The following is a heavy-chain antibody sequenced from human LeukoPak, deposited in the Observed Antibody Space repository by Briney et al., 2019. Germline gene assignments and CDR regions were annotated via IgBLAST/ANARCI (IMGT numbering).Heavy chain of an antibody. Sequence: GVLRLSCTASGFTFSDSAMNWVRQTPGKGLEWVGFIRSKAYGGTTEYAASVKGRFTISRDDSKSIVYLQMNSLEIEDTAVYYCTTYYDILTGYPDFWGQGTLVTVSS. V-gene: IGHV3-49*04. CDR3: TTYYDILTGYPDF. CDR1: GFTFSDSA. D-gene: IGHD3-9*01. J-gene: IGHJ4*02. CDR2: IRSKAYGGTT.